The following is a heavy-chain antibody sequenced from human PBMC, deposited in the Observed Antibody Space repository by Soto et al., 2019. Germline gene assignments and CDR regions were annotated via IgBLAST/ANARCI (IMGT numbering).Heavy chain of an antibody. V-gene: IGHV3-23*01. CDR3: AKDRGGIVPDWFDP. CDR1: GFTFGAYA. Sequence: GGSLRLSCAASGFTFGAYAMNWIRRAPGKGLEWVSAISGTGSNTYYTNSVKGRFTISRDNSRNTLFLQMNSLRVDDTAVYYCAKDRGGIVPDWFDPWGQGTLVTVSS. D-gene: IGHD2-21*01. J-gene: IGHJ5*02. CDR2: ISGTGSNT.